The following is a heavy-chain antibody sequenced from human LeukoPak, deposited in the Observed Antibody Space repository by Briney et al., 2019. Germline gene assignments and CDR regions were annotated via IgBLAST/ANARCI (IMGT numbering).Heavy chain of an antibody. CDR1: GFTFSSYS. CDR3: ARAKPYYGMDV. J-gene: IGHJ6*02. V-gene: IGHV3-21*01. CDR2: ISSSSYI. Sequence: GGSLRLSCAASGFTFSSYSMNWVRQAPGKGLEWVSSISSSSYIYYADSVKGRFTISRDNAKNSLYLQMNGLRAEDTAVYYCARAKPYYGMDVWGQGTTVTVSS.